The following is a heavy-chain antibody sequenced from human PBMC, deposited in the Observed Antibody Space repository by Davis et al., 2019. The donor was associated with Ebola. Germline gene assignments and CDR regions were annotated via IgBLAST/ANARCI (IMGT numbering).Heavy chain of an antibody. Sequence: PGGSLRLSCAASGITVSGNSMSCVRQAPGKGLESVPDVYSGDNTYYADSVKCRFTISRYNSYNTLYLKINSLRAEDTAMYYCARRRGYTVYDWVYWGQGTLVTVSS. CDR3: ARRRGYTVYDWVY. CDR2: VYSGDNT. D-gene: IGHD5/OR15-5a*01. J-gene: IGHJ4*02. CDR1: GITVSGNS. V-gene: IGHV3-53*01.